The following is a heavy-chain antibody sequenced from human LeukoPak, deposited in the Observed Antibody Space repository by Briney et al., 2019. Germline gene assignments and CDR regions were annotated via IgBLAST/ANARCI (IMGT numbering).Heavy chain of an antibody. V-gene: IGHV4-59*01. Sequence: SETLSLTCTVSGDSISNYYWSWIRQSPGKELEWIGYMYNRGSTIYNPSLKSRVTISTDTSKNQFSLRLTSVTAADTAVYYCAGAEKAVTGTLDYGGQGTLITVSS. CDR3: AGAEKAVTGTLDY. CDR1: GDSISNYY. J-gene: IGHJ4*02. CDR2: MYNRGST. D-gene: IGHD6-19*01.